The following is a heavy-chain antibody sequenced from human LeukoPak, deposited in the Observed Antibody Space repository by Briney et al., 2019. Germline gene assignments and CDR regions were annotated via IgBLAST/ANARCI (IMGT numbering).Heavy chain of an antibody. J-gene: IGHJ4*02. V-gene: IGHV3-48*03. CDR3: ARGGRTSYYFDS. Sequence: GGSLRLSCAASGFTFSSYEMNWVRQAPGKGLEWVSYISSSGSTIYYADSVKGRFTISRDNAKNSLYLQMNSLRAEDTAVYFCARGGRTSYYFDSWGQGILVTVSS. D-gene: IGHD1-14*01. CDR2: ISSSGSTI. CDR1: GFTFSSYE.